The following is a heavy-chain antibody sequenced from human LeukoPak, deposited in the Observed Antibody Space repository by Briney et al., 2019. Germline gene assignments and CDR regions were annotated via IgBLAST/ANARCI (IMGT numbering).Heavy chain of an antibody. J-gene: IGHJ4*02. CDR1: GGSISSSSYY. CDR3: ARQGANYYGSGSYYNVFDY. Sequence: SETLSLTCTVSGGSISSSSYYWGWIRQPPGKGLEWIGSIYYSGSTYYNPSLKSRVTISVDTSKNQFSLKLSSVTAADTAVYYCARQGANYYGSGSYYNVFDYWGQGTLVTVSS. D-gene: IGHD3-10*01. CDR2: IYYSGST. V-gene: IGHV4-39*01.